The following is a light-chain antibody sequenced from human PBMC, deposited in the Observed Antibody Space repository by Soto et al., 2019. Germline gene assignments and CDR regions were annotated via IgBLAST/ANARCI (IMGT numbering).Light chain of an antibody. CDR3: QQYNSYKT. CDR1: QTIRNQ. Sequence: DIPMTQSPSTLSASVGDRVTITCRASQTIRNQLAWYQQKPGKAPKVLIYDSSSLESGVPSRFSVSGSGTEFNLTISCLQRDDFATYYCQQYNSYKTFGQGTKVEIK. V-gene: IGKV1-5*01. CDR2: DSS. J-gene: IGKJ1*01.